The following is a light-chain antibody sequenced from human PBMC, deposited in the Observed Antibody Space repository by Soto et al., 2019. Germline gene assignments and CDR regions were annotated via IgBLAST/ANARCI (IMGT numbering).Light chain of an antibody. CDR1: SSDVGAYNY. Sequence: QSALTQPPSASGSPGQSVTISCTGTSSDVGAYNYVSWYQQYPGKTPKLMIYEVTKRPSGVPDRFSGSKSGNMASLTVSGLQAEDEADYYCSSYAGSNFYVVFGGGTKVTVL. V-gene: IGLV2-8*01. J-gene: IGLJ2*01. CDR3: SSYAGSNFYVV. CDR2: EVT.